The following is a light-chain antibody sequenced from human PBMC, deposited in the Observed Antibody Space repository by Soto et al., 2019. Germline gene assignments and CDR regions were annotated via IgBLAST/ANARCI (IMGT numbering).Light chain of an antibody. CDR1: PSVSSN. J-gene: IGKJ4*01. V-gene: IGKV3-15*01. CDR3: QQYNNWPPLT. CDR2: GAS. Sequence: EIVMTQSPATLSVSPGERATLSCRASPSVSSNLAWYQQKPGQAPRLLIYGASTRATGIPARLSGSGSGTEFTLTISSLQSEDFAVYYCQQYNNWPPLTFGGGTKVEIK.